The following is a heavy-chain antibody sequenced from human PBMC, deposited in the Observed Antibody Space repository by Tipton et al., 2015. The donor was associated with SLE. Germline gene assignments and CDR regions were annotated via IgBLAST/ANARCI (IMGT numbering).Heavy chain of an antibody. CDR1: GGSISSGGYY. Sequence: TLSLTCTVSGGSISSGGYYWSWIRQHPGKGLEWIGSIYYSGSTYYNPSLKSRVTISVDTSKNQFSLKLSSVTAADTAVYYCAVRWRLGELSLDYWGQGTLVTVSS. J-gene: IGHJ4*02. V-gene: IGHV4-39*01. CDR3: AVRWRLGELSLDY. CDR2: IYYSGST. D-gene: IGHD3-16*02.